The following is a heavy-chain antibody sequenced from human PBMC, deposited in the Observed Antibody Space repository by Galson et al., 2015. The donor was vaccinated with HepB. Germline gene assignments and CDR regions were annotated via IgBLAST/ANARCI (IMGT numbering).Heavy chain of an antibody. CDR1: GDPISNDRW. CDR2: AYHSGGT. CDR3: ARAKEGRGYFDY. J-gene: IGHJ4*02. V-gene: IGHV4-4*02. Sequence: ETLSLTCAVSGDPISNDRWWSWVRQPPGEGLEWIGEAYHSGGTNYRPSLKSRVTISVDKSKNQFSLKLTSVTAADTAVYYCARAKEGRGYFDYWGQGTLVTVSS. D-gene: IGHD3-10*01.